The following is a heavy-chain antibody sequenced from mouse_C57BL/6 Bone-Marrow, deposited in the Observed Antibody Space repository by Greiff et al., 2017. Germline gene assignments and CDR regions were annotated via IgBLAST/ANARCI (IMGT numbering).Heavy chain of an antibody. D-gene: IGHD1-1*01. CDR1: GYAFSSSW. Sequence: VPLQQSGPELVKPGASVKISCKASGYAFSSSWMNWVKQRPGTGLEWLGRIYPGDGDTNYNGKFKGKDTLTADKSSSTAYMQLSSLTSEDSAVYFCARDRYYGSSHWYFDVGGTGTTVTVSS. CDR3: ARDRYYGSSHWYFDV. J-gene: IGHJ1*03. CDR2: IYPGDGDT. V-gene: IGHV1-82*01.